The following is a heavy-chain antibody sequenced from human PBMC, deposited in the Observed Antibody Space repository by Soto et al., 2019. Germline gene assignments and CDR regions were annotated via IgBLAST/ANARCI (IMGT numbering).Heavy chain of an antibody. CDR1: GYTFTSYA. CDR3: ATYLIAAAARFDY. V-gene: IGHV1-3*01. Sequence: ASVKVSCKASGYTFTSYAMHWVRQAPGQRLEWMGWINAGNGNTKYSQKFQGRVTITRDTSASTAYMELSSLRSEDTAVYYCATYLIAAAARFDYWGQGTLVTVSS. J-gene: IGHJ4*02. CDR2: INAGNGNT. D-gene: IGHD6-13*01.